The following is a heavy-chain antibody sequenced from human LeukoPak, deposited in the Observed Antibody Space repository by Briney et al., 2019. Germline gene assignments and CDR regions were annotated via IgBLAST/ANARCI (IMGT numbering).Heavy chain of an antibody. Sequence: ASVKVSCKASGYTFTGYYMHWVRPAPGQGLEWMGWINPNSGGTNYAQKFQGRVTMTRDTSISTAYMELTRLRSDDTAVYYCARDNGDYWFDYWGQGTLVTVSS. D-gene: IGHD4-17*01. CDR3: ARDNGDYWFDY. CDR1: GYTFTGYY. CDR2: INPNSGGT. V-gene: IGHV1-2*02. J-gene: IGHJ4*02.